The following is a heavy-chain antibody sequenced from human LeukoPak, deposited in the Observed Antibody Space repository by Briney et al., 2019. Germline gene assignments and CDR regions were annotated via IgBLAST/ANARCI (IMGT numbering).Heavy chain of an antibody. CDR1: GFTFSSYA. D-gene: IGHD3-3*01. CDR3: ARESIRSGSLKWFDP. Sequence: GGSLRLSCAASGFTFSSYAMSWVRQAPGKGLEWVSAISGSGGSTYYADSVKGRFIISRDNSKKMLYLQMNSLRAEDTATYYCARESIRSGSLKWFDPWGQGTLVTVS. V-gene: IGHV3-23*01. CDR2: ISGSGGST. J-gene: IGHJ5*02.